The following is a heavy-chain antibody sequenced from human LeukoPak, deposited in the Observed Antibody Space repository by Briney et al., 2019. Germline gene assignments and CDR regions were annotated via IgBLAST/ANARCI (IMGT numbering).Heavy chain of an antibody. CDR2: INHSGST. Sequence: PSETLPLTCAVYGGSFSGYYWSWIRQPPGKGLEWIGEINHSGSTNYNPSLKSRVTISVDTSKNQFSLTLSSVTAADTAIYYCARRATSGNYQMLHFDSWGQGILVTVSS. D-gene: IGHD1-7*01. V-gene: IGHV4-34*01. CDR1: GGSFSGYY. CDR3: ARRATSGNYQMLHFDS. J-gene: IGHJ4*02.